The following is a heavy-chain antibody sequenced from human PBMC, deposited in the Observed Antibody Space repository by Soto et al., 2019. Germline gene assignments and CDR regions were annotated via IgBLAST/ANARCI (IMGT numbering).Heavy chain of an antibody. Sequence: VHLVESGGGLVQPGGSLRLSCAASGFTFSDYWMSWVRQAPGEGPEWVAIIKPDGSVKQYVDSVQVRFTISRDNAENSLFLQMNSLRVDDTDIYYCAKFSRTMSSVWGQGTLVTVSS. V-gene: IGHV3-7*01. J-gene: IGHJ4*02. CDR1: GFTFSDYW. CDR3: AKFSRTMSSV. CDR2: IKPDGSVK. D-gene: IGHD3-10*02.